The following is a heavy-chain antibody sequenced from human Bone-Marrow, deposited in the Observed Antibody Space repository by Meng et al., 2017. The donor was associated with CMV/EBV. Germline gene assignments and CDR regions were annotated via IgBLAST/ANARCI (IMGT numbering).Heavy chain of an antibody. V-gene: IGHV1-2*02. D-gene: IGHD3-22*01. CDR1: GYTFTGDY. CDR2: INPNSGGT. J-gene: IGHJ4*02. CDR3: ARVGITMIAGDY. Sequence: QGQLVQSGAEVKKPGASVTVSCKASGYTFTGDYMHCVRQAPGQGLEWLGWINPNSGGTNYAQKFQGRVTMTRDTSISTAYMELSRLRSDDTAVYYCARVGITMIAGDYWGQGTLVTVSS.